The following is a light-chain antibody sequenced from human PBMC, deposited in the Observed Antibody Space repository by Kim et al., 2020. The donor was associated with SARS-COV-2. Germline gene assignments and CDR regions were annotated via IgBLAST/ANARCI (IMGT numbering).Light chain of an antibody. CDR3: SSRDSTGDHVV. V-gene: IGLV3-19*01. CDR2: GKY. CDR1: SLRNYY. Sequence: SYELTQDPAVSVALGQTVRLTCQGDSLRNYYATWYQQRPGQAPTLVLYGKYDRPSGIPDRFSGSASGNTASLTITGAQAEDEGDYYCSSRDSTGDHVVFGGGTQLTVL. J-gene: IGLJ3*02.